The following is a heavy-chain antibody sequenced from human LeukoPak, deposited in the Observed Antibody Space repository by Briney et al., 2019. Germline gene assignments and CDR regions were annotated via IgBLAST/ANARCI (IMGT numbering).Heavy chain of an antibody. CDR2: ISSSSSYI. V-gene: IGHV3-21*01. D-gene: IGHD2-2*01. J-gene: IGHJ4*02. CDR1: GFTFSSYS. Sequence: GGSLRLSCAASGFTFSSYSMNWVRQAPGKGLEWVSSISSSSSYIYYADSVKGRFTISRDNAKNSLYLQMNSLRAEDTAVYYCARDSYCSSTSCYEVDYFDYWGQGTLVTVSS. CDR3: ARDSYCSSTSCYEVDYFDY.